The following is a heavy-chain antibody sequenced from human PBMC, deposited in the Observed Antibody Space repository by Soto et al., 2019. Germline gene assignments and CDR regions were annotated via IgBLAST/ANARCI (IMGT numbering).Heavy chain of an antibody. CDR3: AVSPVLTSLDY. J-gene: IGHJ4*02. V-gene: IGHV4-61*01. Sequence: SETLSLTCTVSGGSVSSGSYHWSWIRQPPGKGLEWIGYIYYSGSTNYNPSLKSRVTISVDTSKNQFSLKLSSVTAADTAVYYCAVSPVLTSLDYWGQGTLVTVSS. CDR1: GGSVSSGSYH. CDR2: IYYSGST.